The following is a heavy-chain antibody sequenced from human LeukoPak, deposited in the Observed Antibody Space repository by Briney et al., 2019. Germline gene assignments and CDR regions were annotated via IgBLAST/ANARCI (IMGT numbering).Heavy chain of an antibody. J-gene: IGHJ4*02. V-gene: IGHV3-7*01. CDR1: GFTFSNNW. Sequence: GGSLRLSCAASGFTFSNNWMSWVRQAPGKGLECVANIKKDGSEKYYINSVKGRFTISRDNAKNSLYLQMNSLRAEDTAVYYCARGVVVPLHWGQGTLVTVSS. CDR3: ARGVVVPLH. D-gene: IGHD2-2*01. CDR2: IKKDGSEK.